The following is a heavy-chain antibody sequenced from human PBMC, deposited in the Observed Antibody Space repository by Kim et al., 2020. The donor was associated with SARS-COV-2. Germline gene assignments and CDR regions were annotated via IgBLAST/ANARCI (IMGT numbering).Heavy chain of an antibody. CDR2: IYHSGST. D-gene: IGHD7-27*01. Sequence: SETLSLTCAVSGGSISSSNWWSWVRQPPGKGLEWIGEIYHSGSTNYNPSLKSRVTISVDKSKNQFSLKLSSVTAADTAVYYCARDFWGFGRGACDIWGQGTMLTVSS. CDR3: ARDFWGFGRGACDI. V-gene: IGHV4-4*02. J-gene: IGHJ3*02. CDR1: GGSISSSNW.